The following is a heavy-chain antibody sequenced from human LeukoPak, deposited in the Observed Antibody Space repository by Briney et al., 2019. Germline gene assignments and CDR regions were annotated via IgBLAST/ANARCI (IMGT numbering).Heavy chain of an antibody. CDR1: GFTFSSYW. Sequence: GGSLRLSCAASGFTFSSYWMSWVCQAPGKGLEWVANIKQDGSEKYYVDSVKGRFTISRDNAKNSLYLQMNSLRAEDTAVYYCARCERGSSWYIEYYFDYWGQGTLVTVSS. D-gene: IGHD6-13*01. CDR3: ARCERGSSWYIEYYFDY. V-gene: IGHV3-7*01. CDR2: IKQDGSEK. J-gene: IGHJ4*02.